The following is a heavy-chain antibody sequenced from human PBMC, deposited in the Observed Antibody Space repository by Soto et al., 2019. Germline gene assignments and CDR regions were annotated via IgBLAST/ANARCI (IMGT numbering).Heavy chain of an antibody. V-gene: IGHV1-69*13. CDR1: GGTFSSYA. D-gene: IGHD2-21*02. J-gene: IGHJ6*02. CDR2: IIPIFGTA. Sequence: SVKVSCKASGGTFSSYAISWVRQAPGQGLGWMGGIIPIFGTANYAQKFQGRVTITADESTSTAYMEMSSLRSEDTAVYYCARARIPSVVVTAGAYYYYGMDVWGQGTTVTVSS. CDR3: ARARIPSVVVTAGAYYYYGMDV.